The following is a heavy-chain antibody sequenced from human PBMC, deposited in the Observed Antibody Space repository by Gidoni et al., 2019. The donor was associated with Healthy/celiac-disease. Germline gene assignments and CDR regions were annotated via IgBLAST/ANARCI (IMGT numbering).Heavy chain of an antibody. CDR3: ARTLTTVTRTFRWYFDL. CDR1: GFSRSNARMG. D-gene: IGHD4-17*01. Sequence: QVTLKASGPVLVTPTETLTLTCPVSGFSRSNARMGVSWIRQPPGKALEWLAHIFSNDEKSYSTSLKSRLTISKDTSKSQVVLTMTNMDPVDTATYYCARTLTTVTRTFRWYFDLWGRGTLVTVSS. CDR2: IFSNDEK. V-gene: IGHV2-26*01. J-gene: IGHJ2*01.